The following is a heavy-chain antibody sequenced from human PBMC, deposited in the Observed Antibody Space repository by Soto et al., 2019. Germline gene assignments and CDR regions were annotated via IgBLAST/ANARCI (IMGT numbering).Heavy chain of an antibody. CDR3: ARGPLGVDTAMPHHSYYFDY. J-gene: IGHJ4*02. CDR2: INHSGST. CDR1: GGSFSGYY. Sequence: SETLSLTCAVYGGSFSGYYWSWIRQPPGKGLEWIGEINHSGSTNYNPSLKSRVTISVDTSKNQFSLKLSSVTAADTAVYYCARGPLGVDTAMPHHSYYFDYWGQGTLVTVSS. D-gene: IGHD5-18*01. V-gene: IGHV4-34*01.